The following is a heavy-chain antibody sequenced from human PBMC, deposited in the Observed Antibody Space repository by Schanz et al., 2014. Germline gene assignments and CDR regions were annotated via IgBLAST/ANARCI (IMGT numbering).Heavy chain of an antibody. CDR2: IYSGIGA. CDR1: GFTFSNYA. CDR3: AKGMRYCSGGTCYDYYYYGLDV. V-gene: IGHV3-23*03. Sequence: EVQLLESGGGLVRPGGSLRLSCAASGFTFSNYAMSWVRQAPGKGLEWVSVIYSGIGAYYADSVKDRFTVSRDNSKNTLYLQMNSLSADDTAVFYCAKGMRYCSGGTCYDYYYYGLDVWGQGTTVTVSS. J-gene: IGHJ6*02. D-gene: IGHD2-15*01.